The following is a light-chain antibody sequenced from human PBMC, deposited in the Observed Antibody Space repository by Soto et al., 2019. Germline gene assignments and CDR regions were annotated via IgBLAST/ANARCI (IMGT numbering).Light chain of an antibody. Sequence: QSALTQPASVTASPGQSITISCTGTSSDIGGHNYVSWYQQHPGKAPKLLIHDVSNRPSGVSHRFSGSKSGNTASLTISGLQSEDEAEYFCSSYASGSTFYVFGTGTKLTVL. CDR2: DVS. CDR1: SSDIGGHNY. J-gene: IGLJ1*01. CDR3: SSYASGSTFYV. V-gene: IGLV2-14*01.